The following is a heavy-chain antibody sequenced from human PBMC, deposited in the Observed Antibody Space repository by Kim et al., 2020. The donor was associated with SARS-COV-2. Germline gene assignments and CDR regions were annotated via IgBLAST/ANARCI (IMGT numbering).Heavy chain of an antibody. Sequence: YADSVKGRFTISRDNAKNTLYLQMNSLRAEDTAVYYCARGSYGSGSYSDYWGQGTLVTVSS. J-gene: IGHJ4*02. V-gene: IGHV3-30*01. D-gene: IGHD3-10*01. CDR3: ARGSYGSGSYSDY.